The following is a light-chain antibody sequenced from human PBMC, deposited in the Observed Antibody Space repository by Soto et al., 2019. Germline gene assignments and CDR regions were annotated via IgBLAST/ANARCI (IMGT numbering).Light chain of an antibody. V-gene: IGKV1-5*01. CDR1: QTIGSW. CDR3: QQYNSYS. Sequence: DIQMTQSPSTLSASVGDRVTVTCRASQTIGSWLAWYQQKPGRAPKLLIFDASSLESGVPSRFSGNGSGTEFTLTISGLQPDDFATYYCQQYNSYSFGQGTKVDI. J-gene: IGKJ1*01. CDR2: DAS.